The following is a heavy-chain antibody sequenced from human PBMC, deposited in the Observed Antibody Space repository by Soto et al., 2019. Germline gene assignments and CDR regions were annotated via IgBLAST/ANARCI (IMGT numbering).Heavy chain of an antibody. CDR1: GLTFSSYA. CDR2: ISYGGSNK. V-gene: IGHV3-30-3*01. CDR3: ARDKLEPPSGAFDH. D-gene: IGHD1-1*01. J-gene: IGHJ4*02. Sequence: QVQLVESGGGVVQPGRSLRLSCAASGLTFSSYAMYWVRQAPGKGLEWVAVISYGGSNKYYADSVKGRFTISRDNSKNTLYVQMNSLRAEDTAVYYCARDKLEPPSGAFDHWGQGTLVTVSS.